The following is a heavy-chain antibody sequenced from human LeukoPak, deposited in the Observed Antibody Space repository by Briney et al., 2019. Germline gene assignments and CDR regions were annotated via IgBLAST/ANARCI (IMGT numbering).Heavy chain of an antibody. V-gene: IGHV1-69*16. Sequence: GASVKVSCKASGGSLSGYTISWVRQAPGQGLEWMGGIIPMLGTAKYAQNFQGRVTITTDDSSSTVYMELSSLRFEDTASYFCARDGLLTRTGMDVWGKGTTVTVSS. CDR2: IIPMLGTA. CDR1: GGSLSGYT. J-gene: IGHJ6*03. D-gene: IGHD3/OR15-3a*01. CDR3: ARDGLLTRTGMDV.